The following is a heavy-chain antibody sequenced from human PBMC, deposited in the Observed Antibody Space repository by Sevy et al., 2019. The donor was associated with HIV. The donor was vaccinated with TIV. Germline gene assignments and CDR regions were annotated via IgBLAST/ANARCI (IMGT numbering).Heavy chain of an antibody. J-gene: IGHJ6*02. V-gene: IGHV3-48*03. CDR3: ARDSVVVVAATQTALRDYYYYYGMDV. CDR2: ISSSGSSI. CDR1: GFTFSSYD. Sequence: GGSLRLSCTASGFTFSSYDMNWVRQAPGKGLEWVSKISSSGSSIYYADSVKGRFTISRDNAKNSLYLQMNSLRAEDTAVYYCARDSVVVVAATQTALRDYYYYYGMDVWGQGTTVTVSS. D-gene: IGHD2-15*01.